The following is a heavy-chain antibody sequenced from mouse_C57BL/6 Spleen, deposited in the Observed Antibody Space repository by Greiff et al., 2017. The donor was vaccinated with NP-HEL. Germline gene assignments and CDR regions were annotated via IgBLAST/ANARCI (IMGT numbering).Heavy chain of an antibody. J-gene: IGHJ3*01. V-gene: IGHV1-53*01. CDR1: GYTFTSYW. CDR2: INPSNGGT. CDR3: ARPYYYDYDEGAFAY. Sequence: QVHVKQPGTELVKPGASVKLSCKASGYTFTSYWMHWVKQRPGQGLEWIGNINPSNGGTNYNEKFKSKATLTVDKSSSTAYMQLSSLTSEDSAVYYCARPYYYDYDEGAFAYWGQGTLVTVSA. D-gene: IGHD2-4*01.